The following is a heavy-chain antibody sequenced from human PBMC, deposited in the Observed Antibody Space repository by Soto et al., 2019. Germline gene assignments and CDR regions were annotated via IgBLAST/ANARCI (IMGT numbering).Heavy chain of an antibody. CDR3: AKSYSSNWYDYFDY. J-gene: IGHJ4*02. Sequence: GGSLRLSCAASGFTFSTYAMSWVRQAPGKGLEWVSAMSDSGGGTYYADSVKGRFTISRDNSKNTLYLQMNSLRAEDTALYYCAKSYSSNWYDYFDYWGQGTLVTVSS. CDR2: MSDSGGGT. D-gene: IGHD6-13*01. CDR1: GFTFSTYA. V-gene: IGHV3-23*01.